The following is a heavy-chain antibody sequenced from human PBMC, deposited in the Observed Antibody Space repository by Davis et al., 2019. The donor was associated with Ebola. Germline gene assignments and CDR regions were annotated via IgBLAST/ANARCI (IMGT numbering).Heavy chain of an antibody. CDR1: VGSSSGYY. J-gene: IGHJ4*01. CDR2: INHSGST. Sequence: GSLRLSCAVYVGSSSGYYWSWIRQPPGKGLEWIGEINHSGSTNYNPSLKSRVAISVDTSKNQFSLNLNSLTAADTAVYYCARSVSGGRASDYWGHGTLVTVSS. D-gene: IGHD2-15*01. V-gene: IGHV4-34*01. CDR3: ARSVSGGRASDY.